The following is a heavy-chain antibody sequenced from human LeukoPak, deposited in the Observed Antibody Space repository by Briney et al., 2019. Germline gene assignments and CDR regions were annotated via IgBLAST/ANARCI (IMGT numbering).Heavy chain of an antibody. D-gene: IGHD6-13*01. J-gene: IGHJ2*01. CDR3: ARDTQPIAAAGTVYFEL. CDR1: GYTFTSYY. CDR2: INPSGGST. V-gene: IGHV1-46*01. Sequence: ASVKVSCKASGYTFTSYYMHWVRQAPGQGLEWMGIINPSGGSTSYAQKFQGRVTMTRDTSTSTVYMGLSSLRSEDTAVYYCARDTQPIAAAGTVYFELWGRGTLVTVSS.